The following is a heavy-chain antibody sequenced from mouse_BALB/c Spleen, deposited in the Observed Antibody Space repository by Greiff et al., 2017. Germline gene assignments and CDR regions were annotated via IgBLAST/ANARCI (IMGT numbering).Heavy chain of an antibody. V-gene: IGHV5-17*02. Sequence: DVKLVESGGGLVQPGGSRKLSCAASGFTFSSFGMHWVRQAPEKGLEWVAYISSGSSTIYYADTVKGRFTISRDNPKNTLFLQMTSLRSEDTAMYYCARYGYDGAMDYWGKGTSATVSS. CDR1: GFTFSSFG. D-gene: IGHD2-2*01. CDR2: ISSGSSTI. CDR3: ARYGYDGAMDY. J-gene: IGHJ4*01.